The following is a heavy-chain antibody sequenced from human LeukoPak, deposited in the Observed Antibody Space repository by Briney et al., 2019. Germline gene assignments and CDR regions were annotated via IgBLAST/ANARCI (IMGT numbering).Heavy chain of an antibody. V-gene: IGHV6-1*01. CDR1: GDSVSSNSAA. J-gene: IGHJ5*02. CDR3: VRDGLGSPNWFDP. CDR2: TYYRSKWYS. Sequence: SQTLSLTCAISGDSVSSNSAAWNWLRQFPWRGPEWLGRTYYRSKWYSDYAVSVKSRIIINPDTSKNQFSLHLSSVTPEDTAVYYCVRDGLGSPNWFDPWGQGTLVTVSS.